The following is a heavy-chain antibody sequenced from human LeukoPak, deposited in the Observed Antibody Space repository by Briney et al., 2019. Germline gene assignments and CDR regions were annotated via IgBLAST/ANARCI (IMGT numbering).Heavy chain of an antibody. CDR1: GFTFSSYW. CDR2: IWYDGDKK. V-gene: IGHV3-7*01. CDR3: ARLRYHDFWSGYWKYYYYMDV. D-gene: IGHD3-3*01. J-gene: IGHJ6*03. Sequence: GGSLRLSCAASGFTFSSYWMSWVRQAPGKGLEWVAYIWYDGDKKYYAESVKGRFTISRDNAKNSLYLQMNSLRAEDTAVYYCARLRYHDFWSGYWKYYYYMDVWGKGTTVTVSS.